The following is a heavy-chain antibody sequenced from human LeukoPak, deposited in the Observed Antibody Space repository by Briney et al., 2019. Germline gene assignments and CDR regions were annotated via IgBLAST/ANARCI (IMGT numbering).Heavy chain of an antibody. CDR1: GFTFSSYA. CDR2: ISGSGGST. J-gene: IGHJ4*02. CDR3: AKDRVFRAYCSGGSCPFDY. V-gene: IGHV3-23*01. D-gene: IGHD2-15*01. Sequence: GGSLRLSCAASGFTFSSYAMSWVRQAPGKGLEWVSAISGSGGSTYYADSVMGRFTISRDNSKNTLYLQMNSLRAEDTAVYYCAKDRVFRAYCSGGSCPFDYWGQGILVTVSS.